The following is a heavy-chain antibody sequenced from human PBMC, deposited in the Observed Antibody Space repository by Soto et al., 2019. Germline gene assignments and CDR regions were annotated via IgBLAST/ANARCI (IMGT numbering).Heavy chain of an antibody. CDR3: ARMFVGIAAAGTGQSNNWFDP. CDR1: GFSLSTSGMC. Sequence: GSGPTLVNPTQTLTLTCTFSGFSLSTSGMCVSWIRQPPGKALEWLALIDWDDDKYYSTSLKTRLTISKDTSKNQVVLTMTNMDPVDTATYYCARMFVGIAAAGTGQSNNWFDPWGQGTLVTVSS. J-gene: IGHJ5*02. CDR2: IDWDDDK. D-gene: IGHD6-13*01. V-gene: IGHV2-70*01.